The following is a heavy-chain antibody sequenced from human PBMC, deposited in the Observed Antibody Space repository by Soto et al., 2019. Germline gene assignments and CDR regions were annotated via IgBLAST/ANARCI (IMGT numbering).Heavy chain of an antibody. Sequence: SETLSLTCTVSGGSISSYYWSWIRQPPGKGLEWIGYIYYSGSTNYNPSLKSRVTISVDTSKNQFSLKLSSVTAADTAVYYCARGPNYYGSGSYDDYYYYYGMDVWGQGTTVTVSS. D-gene: IGHD3-10*01. CDR2: IYYSGST. V-gene: IGHV4-59*01. CDR1: GGSISSYY. CDR3: ARGPNYYGSGSYDDYYYYYGMDV. J-gene: IGHJ6*02.